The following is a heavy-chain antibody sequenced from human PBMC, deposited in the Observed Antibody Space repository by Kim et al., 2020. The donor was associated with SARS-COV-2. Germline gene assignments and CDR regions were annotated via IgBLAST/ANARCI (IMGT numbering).Heavy chain of an antibody. J-gene: IGHJ6*02. V-gene: IGHV3-23*01. CDR2: ISGSGGST. D-gene: IGHD2-8*01. CDR3: AKAPVIHGCTNGVCYEPPRVYYYSGMDV. CDR1: GFTFSSYA. Sequence: GGSLRLSCAASGFTFSSYAMSWVRQAPGKGLEWVSAISGSGGSTYYADSVKGRFTISRDNSKNTLYLQMNSLRAEDTAVYYCAKAPVIHGCTNGVCYEPPRVYYYSGMDVWGQGATVTVSS.